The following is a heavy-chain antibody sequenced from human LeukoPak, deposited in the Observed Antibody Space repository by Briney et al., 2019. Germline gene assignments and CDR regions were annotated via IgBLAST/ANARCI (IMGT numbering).Heavy chain of an antibody. D-gene: IGHD3-22*01. J-gene: IGHJ4*02. CDR3: ARPHNQSSAFDY. V-gene: IGHV2-5*01. CDR1: GFSLSTSGVG. Sequence: SGPTLVNPTQTLTLTCTFSGFSLSTSGVGVGWIRQPPGKALGWLALIYWNDDKRYSPSLKSRLTITKDTSKNQVVLTMTNMDPVDTATYYCARPHNQSSAFDYWGQGTLVTVSS. CDR2: IYWNDDK.